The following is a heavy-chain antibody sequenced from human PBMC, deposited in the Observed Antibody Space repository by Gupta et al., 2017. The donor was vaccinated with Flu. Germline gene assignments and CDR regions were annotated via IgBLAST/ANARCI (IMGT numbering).Heavy chain of an antibody. V-gene: IGHV3-30*18. CDR2: ISYDGRNE. D-gene: IGHD1-14*01. CDR3: AKDWKWNHKNYGMNV. J-gene: IGHJ6*02. Sequence: EQVVESGGCVVQPGRPLRLSCAPSGFSFRNYGIHSVPQAPGKGLEWGAGISYDGRNEYYADSVRGRFTISRDKSKNTLYLQMNSVRNEETAVYHCAKDWKWNHKNYGMNVWGQGTTVTVSS. CDR1: GFSFRNYG.